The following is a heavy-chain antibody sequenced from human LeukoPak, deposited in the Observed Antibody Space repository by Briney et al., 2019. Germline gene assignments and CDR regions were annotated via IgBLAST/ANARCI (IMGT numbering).Heavy chain of an antibody. CDR1: GFTFSYYA. D-gene: IGHD2-2*01. CDR3: AKDPLGGDCSSTSCYVLRPFDF. CDR2: INSSGGTT. Sequence: PGGSLRLSCSASGFTFSYYAMSWVRQAPGKGLEWLSSINSSGGTTSYADSVRGRFTISRDNSKNTLYLQMNSLRAEDTAVYYCAKDPLGGDCSSTSCYVLRPFDFWGQGTLVTVSS. V-gene: IGHV3-23*01. J-gene: IGHJ4*02.